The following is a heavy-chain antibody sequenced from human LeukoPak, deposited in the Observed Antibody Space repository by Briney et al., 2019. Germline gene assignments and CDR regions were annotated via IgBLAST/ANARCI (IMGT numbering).Heavy chain of an antibody. J-gene: IGHJ4*02. CDR3: ARVYRRYFDY. D-gene: IGHD1-1*01. Sequence: PGGSLRLSCAASGFTFSSYAMAWVRQAPGKGLEWVSSISSSSSTIYYADSVKGRFTISRDNAKNSLYLQMNSLRAEDTAVYYCARVYRRYFDYWGQGTLVTVSS. CDR2: ISSSSSTI. CDR1: GFTFSSYA. V-gene: IGHV3-48*01.